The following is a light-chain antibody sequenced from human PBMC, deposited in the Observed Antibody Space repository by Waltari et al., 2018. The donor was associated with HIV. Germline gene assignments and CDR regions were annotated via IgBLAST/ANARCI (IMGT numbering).Light chain of an antibody. CDR2: DNT. CDR1: SSNIGNHF. CDR3: GTWDSSLSAWV. J-gene: IGLJ2*01. Sequence: QSVLTQPPSVSAAPGQKVTISCSGSSSNIGNHFVSWFQQLPGTAPKLLIYDNTRRPSGIPDRFSGSKSGTSATLGITGLQSGDEADYYCGTWDSSLSAWVFGGGTKLTVL. V-gene: IGLV1-51*01.